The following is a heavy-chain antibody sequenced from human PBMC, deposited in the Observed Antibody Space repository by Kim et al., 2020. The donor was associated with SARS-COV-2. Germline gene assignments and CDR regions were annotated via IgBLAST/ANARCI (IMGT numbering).Heavy chain of an antibody. D-gene: IGHD3-10*02. CDR1: GDSFGPFY. Sequence: SETLSLTCNVSGDSFGPFYWCCIRQSAEKGLEWIGHIYATGTTKYSPSFKSRVTMSLDTSKMQYSLNLKSVTATDTAVYYCARYMFALDYWGQGLLITVSS. CDR3: ARYMFALDY. CDR2: IYATGTT. J-gene: IGHJ4*02. V-gene: IGHV4-59*10.